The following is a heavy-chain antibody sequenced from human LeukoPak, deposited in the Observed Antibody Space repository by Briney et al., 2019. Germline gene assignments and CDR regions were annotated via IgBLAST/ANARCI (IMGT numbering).Heavy chain of an antibody. CDR2: IDAGNGNT. CDR3: AREYTHGDMDV. D-gene: IGHD1-14*01. J-gene: IGHJ6*03. CDR1: GYTFTSYA. Sequence: GASVKVSCKASGYTFTSYAMHWVRQAPGQRLEWMGWIDAGNGNTKYSQEFQGRVTITRDTSASTACMELSSLRSDDTAVYYCAREYTHGDMDVWGKGTTVTISS. V-gene: IGHV1-3*01.